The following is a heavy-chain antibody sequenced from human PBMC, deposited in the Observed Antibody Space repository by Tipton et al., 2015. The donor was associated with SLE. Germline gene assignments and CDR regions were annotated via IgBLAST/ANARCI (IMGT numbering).Heavy chain of an antibody. CDR1: GDTIDGNTYF. D-gene: IGHD5-18*01. V-gene: IGHV4-39*07. J-gene: IGHJ4*02. CDR2: ISYSGAT. CDR3: ARDMDIAMPSDY. Sequence: TLSLTCTVSGDTIDGNTYFWDWIRQPPGKGLMLIGSISYSGATSYNPSLKSRVTISVDTSKNQISLNLSSVTAADTAVYYCARDMDIAMPSDYWGQGTLVTVSS.